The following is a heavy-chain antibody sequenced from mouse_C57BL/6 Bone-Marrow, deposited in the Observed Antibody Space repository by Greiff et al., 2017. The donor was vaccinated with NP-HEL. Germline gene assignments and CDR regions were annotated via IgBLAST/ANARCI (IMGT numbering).Heavy chain of an antibody. J-gene: IGHJ4*01. D-gene: IGHD4-1*01. Sequence: QVQLQQSGAELVRPGTSVKVSCKASGYAFTNYLIEWVKQRPGQGLEWIGVINPGSGGTNYNEKFKGKATLTADKSSSTAYMQLSSLTSEDSAVYFCASRTGKDAMDYWGQGTSVTVSS. CDR3: ASRTGKDAMDY. CDR1: GYAFTNYL. V-gene: IGHV1-54*01. CDR2: INPGSGGT.